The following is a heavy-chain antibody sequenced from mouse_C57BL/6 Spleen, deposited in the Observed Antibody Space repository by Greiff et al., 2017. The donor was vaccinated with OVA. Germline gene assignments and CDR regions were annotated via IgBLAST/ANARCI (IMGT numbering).Heavy chain of an antibody. CDR1: GYSITSGYY. J-gene: IGHJ2*01. D-gene: IGHD2-1*01. CDR3: AREGNYEDYFDY. V-gene: IGHV3-6*01. Sequence: EVKLVESGPGLVKPSQSLSLTCSVTGYSITSGYYWNWIRQFPGNKLEWMGYISYDGSNNYNPSLKNRISITRDTSKNQFFLKLNSVTTEDTATYYCAREGNYEDYFDYWGQGTTLTVSS. CDR2: ISYDGSN.